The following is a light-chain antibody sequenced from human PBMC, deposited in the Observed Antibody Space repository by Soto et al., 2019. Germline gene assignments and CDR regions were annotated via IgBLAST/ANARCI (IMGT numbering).Light chain of an antibody. Sequence: QSALTQPRSVSGSPGQSVTISCTGTSSDVGAYNYVSWYQQYPGKAPKLMIYDVSKRPSGVPDRFSGSKSGNTASLTISGLQAEDEADYYRCSYAGSYTFWVFGGGTKLTVL. CDR2: DVS. J-gene: IGLJ3*02. CDR1: SSDVGAYNY. CDR3: CSYAGSYTFWV. V-gene: IGLV2-11*01.